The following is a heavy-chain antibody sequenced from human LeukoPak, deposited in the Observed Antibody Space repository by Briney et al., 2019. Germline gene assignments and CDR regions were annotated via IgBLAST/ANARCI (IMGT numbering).Heavy chain of an antibody. CDR2: IFYDGSNK. CDR3: ATAYSSSSGYYYYGMDV. CDR1: GFTFSSYG. V-gene: IGHV3-30*03. Sequence: GGALILSCAASGFTFSSYGMHWVRQAAGKGLEWVAVIFYDGSNKYYADSVKGRFTISRDNSKNTLYLQMNSLRAEDTAVYYCATAYSSSSGYYYYGMDVWGQGTTVTVSS. J-gene: IGHJ6*02. D-gene: IGHD6-6*01.